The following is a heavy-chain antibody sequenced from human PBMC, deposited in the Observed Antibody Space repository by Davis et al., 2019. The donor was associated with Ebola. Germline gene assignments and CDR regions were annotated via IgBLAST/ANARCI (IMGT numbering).Heavy chain of an antibody. Sequence: PGGSLRLSCAASGFTFSSYGMHWVRQAPGKGLEWVAVIWYDGSNKYYADSVKGRFTISRDNSKNTLYLQMNSLRAEDTAVYYCAKDAGLRYFDRFDYWGQGTLVTVSS. V-gene: IGHV3-30*02. CDR1: GFTFSSYG. CDR2: IWYDGSNK. CDR3: AKDAGLRYFDRFDY. J-gene: IGHJ4*02. D-gene: IGHD3-9*01.